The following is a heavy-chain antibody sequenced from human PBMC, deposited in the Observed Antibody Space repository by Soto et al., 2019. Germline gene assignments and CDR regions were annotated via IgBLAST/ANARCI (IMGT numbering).Heavy chain of an antibody. D-gene: IGHD3-16*02. V-gene: IGHV4-34*01. CDR3: ARGPSLSEARDD. CDR2: INHSGST. Sequence: PSETLSLTCAVYGGSFSGYYWSWIRQPPGKGLEWIGEINHSGSTNYNPSLKSRVTISVDTSKNQFSLKLSSVTAADTAVYYCARGPSLSEARDDWGQGTRVTVAS. CDR1: GGSFSGYY. J-gene: IGHJ4*02.